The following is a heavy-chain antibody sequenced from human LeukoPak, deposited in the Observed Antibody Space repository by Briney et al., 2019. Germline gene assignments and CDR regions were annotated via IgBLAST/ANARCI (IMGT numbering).Heavy chain of an antibody. CDR1: GFSFSNYG. J-gene: IGHJ5*02. D-gene: IGHD4-17*01. CDR2: IGGSGGTT. CDR3: AKELVTTKSWFDP. Sequence: GGSLRLSCAASGFSFSNYGMSWVRQAPGKGLEWVSAIGGSGGTTYYADSVKGRFTISRDNSKNTLYLQMNSLRAEDTAVYYCAKELVTTKSWFDPWGQGTLVTVSS. V-gene: IGHV3-23*01.